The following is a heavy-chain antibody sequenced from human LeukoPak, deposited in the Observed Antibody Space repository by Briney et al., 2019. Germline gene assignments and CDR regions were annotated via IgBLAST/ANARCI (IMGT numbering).Heavy chain of an antibody. CDR2: ISSSSSYI. Sequence: GGSLRLSCAASGFTFSSYSMNWVRQAPGKGLEWVSSISSSSSYIYYADSVKGRFTISRDNAKNSLYLQMNSLRAEGTAVYYCARSVSLEWLLTYYYYMDVWGKGTTVTVSS. J-gene: IGHJ6*03. D-gene: IGHD3-3*01. V-gene: IGHV3-21*01. CDR1: GFTFSSYS. CDR3: ARSVSLEWLLTYYYYMDV.